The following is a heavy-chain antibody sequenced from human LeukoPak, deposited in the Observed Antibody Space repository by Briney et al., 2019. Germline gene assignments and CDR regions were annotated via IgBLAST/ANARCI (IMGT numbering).Heavy chain of an antibody. CDR1: GYSISSGYY. CDR3: ARFTIFGVGPDY. CDR2: IYHSGST. Sequence: PSETLSLTCAVSGYSISSGYYWGWIRQPPGKGLEWIGSIYHSGSTYYNPSLKSRVTISVDTSKNQFSLKLSSVTAADTAVYYCARFTIFGVGPDYWGQGTLVTVS. J-gene: IGHJ4*02. V-gene: IGHV4-38-2*01. D-gene: IGHD3-3*01.